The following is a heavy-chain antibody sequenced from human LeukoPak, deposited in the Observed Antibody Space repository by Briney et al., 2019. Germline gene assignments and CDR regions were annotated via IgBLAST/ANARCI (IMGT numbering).Heavy chain of an antibody. CDR2: LYHSDSA. CDR1: GYSISNGYY. V-gene: IGHV4-38-2*01. Sequence: SETLSLTCAVSGYSISNGYYWVCIRQPPGRGLEWVGSLYHSDSAYYNTSLRSRVSMSVDTSKNQFSLTLSFVTAADAAVYYCARQHDSYYYYYIDVWGSGTTVTVSS. J-gene: IGHJ6*03. CDR3: ARQHDSYYYYYIDV.